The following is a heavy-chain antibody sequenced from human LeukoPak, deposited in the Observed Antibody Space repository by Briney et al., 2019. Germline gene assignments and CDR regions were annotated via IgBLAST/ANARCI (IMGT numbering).Heavy chain of an antibody. CDR1: GGSISSYY. D-gene: IGHD5-18*01. J-gene: IGHJ6*03. V-gene: IGHV4-4*09. CDR2: IYTSGST. Sequence: SETLSLTCTVSGGSISSYYWSWIRQPPGKGLEWIGYIYTSGSTNYNPSLKSRVTISVDASKNHFSLKLSSVTAADTAVYYCARWDTSYYYMDVWGKGTTVTVSS. CDR3: ARWDTSYYYMDV.